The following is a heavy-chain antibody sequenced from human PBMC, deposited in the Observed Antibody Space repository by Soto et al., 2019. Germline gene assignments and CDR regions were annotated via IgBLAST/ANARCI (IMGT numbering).Heavy chain of an antibody. J-gene: IGHJ4*02. V-gene: IGHV4-34*01. D-gene: IGHD3-3*01. CDR2: INHSGST. CDR3: ARGPITIFGVVIIPVTAFDY. CDR1: GGSFSGYY. Sequence: PSETLSLTCAVYGGSFSGYYWSWIRQPPGKGLEWIGEINHSGSTNYNPSLKSRVTISVDTSKNQFSLKLSSVTAADTAVYYCARGPITIFGVVIIPVTAFDYWGQGTLVTVSS.